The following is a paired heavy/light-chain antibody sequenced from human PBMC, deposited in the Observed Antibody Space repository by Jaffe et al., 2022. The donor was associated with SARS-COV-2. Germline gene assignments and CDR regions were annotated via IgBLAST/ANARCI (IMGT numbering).Heavy chain of an antibody. J-gene: IGHJ4*02. CDR1: GFTFSDYW. V-gene: IGHV3-74*01. CDR3: ARGTVGRPDY. Sequence: EVQLVESGGGLVQPGGSLRLSCVVSGFTFSDYWMHWVRQVPGKGLVWVSRIDGDGRTTSYADSVKGRFTISRDNAKNTLYLQVNSLRVDDTAVYYCARGTVGRPDYWGQGTLVTVSP. D-gene: IGHD4-4*01. CDR2: IDGDGRTT.
Light chain of an antibody. CDR3: QQHSNWPPA. V-gene: IGKV3-11*01. CDR2: AAF. Sequence: EIVLTQSPATLSLSPGERATLSCRASQSVSNYLAWYQQKPGQAPRLLIFAAFNRATGIPARFSGSGSGTDFTLTISSLEPEDFAVYYCQQHSNWPPAFGQGTKVEIK. CDR1: QSVSNY. J-gene: IGKJ1*01.